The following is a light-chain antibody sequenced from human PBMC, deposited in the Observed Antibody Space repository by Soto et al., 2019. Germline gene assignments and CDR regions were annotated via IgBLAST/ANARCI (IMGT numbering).Light chain of an antibody. CDR3: SLFVAGSSYV. V-gene: IGLV2-8*01. CDR1: SSDVGAFNY. Sequence: QSVLTQPPSASRSPGQSVTISCTGTSSDVGAFNYVSWYQHHPGKAPKFMIYEVDKRPSGVPDRFSGSKSGNTAYLTVSGLQVEDEADYFCSLFVAGSSYVFGTGTKVTVL. CDR2: EVD. J-gene: IGLJ1*01.